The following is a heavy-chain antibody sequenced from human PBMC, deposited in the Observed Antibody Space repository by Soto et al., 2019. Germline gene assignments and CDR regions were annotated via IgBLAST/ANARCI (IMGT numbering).Heavy chain of an antibody. CDR3: ARARTSSCPVGCWFDP. CDR1: GGTFSSYA. J-gene: IGHJ5*02. Sequence: SVKVSCKASGGTFSSYAISWVRQAPGQGLEWMGGVIPIFGTGNYAQKFQGRVTITADESTSTAYMELSSLRSEDTAVYYCARARTSSCPVGCWFDPWGQGTLVTVSS. V-gene: IGHV1-69*13. D-gene: IGHD2-15*01. CDR2: VIPIFGTG.